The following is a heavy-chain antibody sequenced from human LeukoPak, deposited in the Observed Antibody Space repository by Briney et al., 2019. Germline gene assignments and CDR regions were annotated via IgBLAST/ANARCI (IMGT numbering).Heavy chain of an antibody. D-gene: IGHD6-19*01. CDR2: IKQDGSAK. CDR1: GFAFSSHW. V-gene: IGHV3-7*03. J-gene: IGHJ4*02. CDR3: ASGLGWLIGF. Sequence: PGGSLRLSCVGSGFAFSSHWLNWVRQAPGKGLEWVANIKQDGSAKDYVDSVKGRFTISRDNAENSLYLQINSLRPGDTAVYYCASGLGWLIGFWGQGTLVTVSS.